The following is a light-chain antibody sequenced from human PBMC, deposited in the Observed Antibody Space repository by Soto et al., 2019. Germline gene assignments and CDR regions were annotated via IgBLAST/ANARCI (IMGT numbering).Light chain of an antibody. V-gene: IGLV2-8*01. CDR2: EVS. CDR3: TSYAGRNNVV. J-gene: IGLJ2*01. CDR1: SSDVGGYNY. Sequence: QSVLTQPPSASGSPGQSVTISCTGTSSDVGGYNYVSWYQHHPGKAPKLMIYEVSKRPSGVPDRFSGSKSGNTASLTVSGLQAEDEADYYCTSYAGRNNVVFGGGTQLTVL.